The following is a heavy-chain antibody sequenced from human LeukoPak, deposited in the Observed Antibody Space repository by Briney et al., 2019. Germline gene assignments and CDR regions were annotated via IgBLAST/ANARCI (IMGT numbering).Heavy chain of an antibody. CDR1: GFTFSSYA. CDR2: ISGSGGST. J-gene: IGHJ1*01. CDR3: AKHLTHYYDSSGKREYFQH. V-gene: IGHV3-23*01. Sequence: PGGSLRLSCAASGFTFSSYAMSWVRQAPGKGLEWVSAISGSGGSTYYADSVKGRFTISRDNSKNTLYLQMNSLRAEDTAVYYCAKHLTHYYDSSGKREYFQHWGQGTLVTVSS. D-gene: IGHD3-22*01.